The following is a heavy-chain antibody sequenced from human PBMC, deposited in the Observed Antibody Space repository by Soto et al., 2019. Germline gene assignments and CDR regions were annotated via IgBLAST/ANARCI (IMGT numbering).Heavy chain of an antibody. Sequence: SETLSLTCTVSGGSISSYYWSWIRQPPGKGLECIGYIYYSGSTNYNPSLKSRVTISVDTSKDQFSLKLSSVTAADTAVYYCARHLGFGDFPAFDIWGQGTMVTVSS. J-gene: IGHJ3*02. CDR3: ARHLGFGDFPAFDI. V-gene: IGHV4-59*08. CDR1: GGSISSYY. CDR2: IYYSGST. D-gene: IGHD3-10*01.